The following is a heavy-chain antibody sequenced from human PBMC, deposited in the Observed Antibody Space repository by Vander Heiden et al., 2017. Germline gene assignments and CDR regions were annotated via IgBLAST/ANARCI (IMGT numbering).Heavy chain of an antibody. CDR3: ARAASGWGMGY. CDR2: MSHSGST. D-gene: IGHD2-8*01. V-gene: IGHV4-34*01. J-gene: IGHJ4*02. Sequence: QVQLQQWGAGLVKPSETLSLSCAVCGGSFSGYSWRWIRQPPGKGLEWIGDMSHSGSTNYNPSLKSRVTISVDTAKNQFSLKLRSLTAADTAVYYCARAASGWGMGYWGQGTLVTVSS. CDR1: GGSFSGYS.